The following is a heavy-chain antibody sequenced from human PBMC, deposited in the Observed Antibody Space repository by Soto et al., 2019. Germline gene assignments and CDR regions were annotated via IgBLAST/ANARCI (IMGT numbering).Heavy chain of an antibody. J-gene: IGHJ4*02. Sequence: SETLSLTCTISGGSISVYYWSWIRQPPGQALEWIGYIYDSGGPYYNPSLRSRVIISADTSKNQISLKLTSATAADTVVYYCARGVGSSPPRYWGRGTLVTVSS. CDR1: GGSISVYY. V-gene: IGHV4-59*13. D-gene: IGHD1-26*01. CDR3: ARGVGSSPPRY. CDR2: IYDSGGP.